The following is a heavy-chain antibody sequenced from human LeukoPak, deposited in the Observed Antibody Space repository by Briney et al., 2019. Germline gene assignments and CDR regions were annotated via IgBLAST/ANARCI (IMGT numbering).Heavy chain of an antibody. CDR2: ISGSGGRT. CDR3: AKDVDIVATIFDY. Sequence: GGSLRLSCAASGFTFSSYAMSWVRQAPGKGLEWVSSISGSGGRTNYEDSVKGRFTISRDNSKNTLNLQMNSLRAEDTAVYYCAKDVDIVATIFDYWGQGTLVTVSS. CDR1: GFTFSSYA. V-gene: IGHV3-23*01. J-gene: IGHJ4*02. D-gene: IGHD5-12*01.